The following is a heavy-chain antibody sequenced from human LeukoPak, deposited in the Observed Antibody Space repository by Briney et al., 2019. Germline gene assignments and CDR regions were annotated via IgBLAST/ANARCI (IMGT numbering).Heavy chain of an antibody. V-gene: IGHV4-59*01. CDR3: ARGMVRGVRNYYYYGMDV. D-gene: IGHD3-10*01. CDR2: IYYSGST. Sequence: TLSLTCTVSGGSISSYYWSWIRQPPGKGLEWIGYIYYSGSTNYNPSLKSRVTISVDTSKNQFSLKLSSVTAADTAVYYCARGMVRGVRNYYYYGMDVWGQGTTVTVSS. CDR1: GGSISSYY. J-gene: IGHJ6*02.